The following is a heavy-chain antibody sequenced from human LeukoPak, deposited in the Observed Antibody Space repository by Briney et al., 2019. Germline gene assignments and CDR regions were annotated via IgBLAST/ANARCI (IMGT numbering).Heavy chain of an antibody. CDR2: ISNDGNEK. V-gene: IGHV3-30*04. D-gene: IGHD3-22*01. CDR1: GFTFSAYV. CDR3: ARDLYYDSRGSPGY. J-gene: IGHJ4*02. Sequence: GGSLRLSCAASGFTFSAYVMHWVRQAPGKGLECVAVISNDGNEKYYADSVKGRFSISRDNAKNSLYLQMNSLRVEDTAVYYCARDLYYDSRGSPGYWGQGTLVTVSS.